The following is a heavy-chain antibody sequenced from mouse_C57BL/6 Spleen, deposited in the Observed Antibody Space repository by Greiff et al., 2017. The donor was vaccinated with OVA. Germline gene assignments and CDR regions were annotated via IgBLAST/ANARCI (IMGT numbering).Heavy chain of an antibody. D-gene: IGHD2-3*01. Sequence: DVKLVESGEGLVKPGGSLKLSCAASGFTFSSYAMSWVRQTPEKRLEWVAYISSGGDYIYYADTVKGRFTISRDNARNTLYLQMSSLKSEDTAMYYCTRGLWLLPTYYAMDYWGKGTSVTVSS. CDR1: GFTFSSYA. J-gene: IGHJ4*01. V-gene: IGHV5-9-1*02. CDR3: TRGLWLLPTYYAMDY. CDR2: ISSGGDYI.